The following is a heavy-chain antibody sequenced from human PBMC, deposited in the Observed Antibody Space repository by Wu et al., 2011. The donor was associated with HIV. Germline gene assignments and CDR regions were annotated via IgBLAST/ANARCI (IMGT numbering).Heavy chain of an antibody. CDR2: IIPLFGTT. Sequence: QVQLVQSGAEVKKPGSSVKVSCKASGGTFSNYAFSWVRQAPGQGLDWMGRIIPLFGTTNYAQKFQGRVTITADESTSTAYMELSSLRSEDTAVYYCARDFGGDEDSWGQGTLGHRLL. J-gene: IGHJ4*02. CDR3: ARDFGGDEDS. D-gene: IGHD2-21*01. CDR1: GGTFSNYA. V-gene: IGHV1-69*18.